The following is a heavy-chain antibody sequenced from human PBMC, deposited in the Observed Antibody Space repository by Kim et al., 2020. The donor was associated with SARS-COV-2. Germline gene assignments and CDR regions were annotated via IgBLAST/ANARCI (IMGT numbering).Heavy chain of an antibody. CDR3: ARTIRIRLVQGWFDP. CDR1: GYTFTSYG. CDR2: ISAYNGNT. V-gene: IGHV1-18*04. D-gene: IGHD6-19*01. Sequence: ASVKVSCKASGYTFTSYGISWVRQAPGQGLEWMGWISAYNGNTNYAQKLQGRVTMTTDTSTSTAYMELRSLRSDDTAVYYCARTIRIRLVQGWFDPWGQGTLVTVSS. J-gene: IGHJ5*02.